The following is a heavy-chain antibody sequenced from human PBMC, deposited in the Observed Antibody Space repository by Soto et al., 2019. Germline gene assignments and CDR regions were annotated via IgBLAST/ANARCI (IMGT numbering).Heavy chain of an antibody. CDR1: GFTFSSYG. CDR3: SSQQQWPLRMTY. V-gene: IGHV3-30*03. CDR2: ISYDGSNK. J-gene: IGHJ4*02. Sequence: QVQLVESGGGVVQPGRSLRLSCAASGFTFSSYGMHWVRQAPGKGLEWVAVISYDGSNKYYADSVKGRFTISRDNSKNTLYLQMNSLRAEDTAVYYCSSQQQWPLRMTYWGQGTLVTVSS. D-gene: IGHD6-19*01.